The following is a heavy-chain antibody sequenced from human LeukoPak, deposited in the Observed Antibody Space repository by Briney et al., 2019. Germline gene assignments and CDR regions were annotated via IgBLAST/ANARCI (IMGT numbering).Heavy chain of an antibody. D-gene: IGHD3-3*01. V-gene: IGHV4-39*01. CDR2: IYYSGST. CDR1: GGSISSSSYY. CDR3: ARGGFLESPAR. Sequence: SETLSLTCTVSGGSISSSSYYWGWIRQPPGKGLEWIGSIYYSGSTYYNPSLKSRVTISVDTSKNQFSLKLSSVTAADTAVYYCARGGFLESPARWGQGTLVTVSS. J-gene: IGHJ4*02.